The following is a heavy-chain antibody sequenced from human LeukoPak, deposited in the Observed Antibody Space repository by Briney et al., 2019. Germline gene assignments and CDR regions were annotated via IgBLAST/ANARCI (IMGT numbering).Heavy chain of an antibody. CDR1: GGSISSGYY. Sequence: SETLSLTCIVSGGSISSGYYWAWIRQPPGKGLDWIGNINYSGSTDYNPSLKSRVTISVDTSKKQFSLKLTSVTAADTAVYYCARRREGSSWTDYWGQGTLVTVSS. CDR3: ARRREGSSWTDY. CDR2: INYSGST. V-gene: IGHV4-39*01. J-gene: IGHJ4*02. D-gene: IGHD6-13*01.